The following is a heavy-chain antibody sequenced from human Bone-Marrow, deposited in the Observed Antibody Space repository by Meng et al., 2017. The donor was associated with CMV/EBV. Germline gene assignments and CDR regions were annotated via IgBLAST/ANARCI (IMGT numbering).Heavy chain of an antibody. Sequence: GSLRLSCTVSGGSISSYYWSWIRQPPGKGLEWIGYIYYSGSTNYNPSLKSRVTISVDTSKNQFSLKLSSVTAADTAVYYCASGYYDFWSGYHESWGQGTRVTGSS. CDR2: IYYSGST. CDR1: GGSISSYY. V-gene: IGHV4-59*12. J-gene: IGHJ5*02. CDR3: ASGYYDFWSGYHES. D-gene: IGHD3-3*01.